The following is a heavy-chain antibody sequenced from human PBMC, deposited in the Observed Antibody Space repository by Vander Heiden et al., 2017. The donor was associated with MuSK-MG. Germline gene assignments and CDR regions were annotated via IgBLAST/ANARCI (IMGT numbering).Heavy chain of an antibody. D-gene: IGHD3-10*01. CDR3: ARSLQVVRWGGEDNAFDI. Sequence: QVQLQESGPGLVKPSETLSLTCTVSGGSISSYYWSWIRQPPGKGLEWIGDIYYSGSTKYKKSLNRRGTISVDTSKNQFARKLSSVTAAETAVYDCARSLQVVRWGGEDNAFDIWGQGTMVTVSS. CDR2: IYYSGST. J-gene: IGHJ3*02. CDR1: GGSISSYY. V-gene: IGHV4-59*08.